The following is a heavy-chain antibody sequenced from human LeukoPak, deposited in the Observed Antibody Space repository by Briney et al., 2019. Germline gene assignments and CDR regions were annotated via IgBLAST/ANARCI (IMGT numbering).Heavy chain of an antibody. V-gene: IGHV1-2*02. CDR3: ARARGAGVFGFFDN. J-gene: IGHJ4*02. CDR1: GYTFTGYY. D-gene: IGHD3-10*01. Sequence: ASVKVSCKASGYTFTGYYMHWVRQAPGQGLEWMGWINPNSGGTNYAQKFQGRVTMTRDTSISTAYMELSRLRSDDTAVYYCARARGAGVFGFFDNWGQGTLLTVSS. CDR2: INPNSGGT.